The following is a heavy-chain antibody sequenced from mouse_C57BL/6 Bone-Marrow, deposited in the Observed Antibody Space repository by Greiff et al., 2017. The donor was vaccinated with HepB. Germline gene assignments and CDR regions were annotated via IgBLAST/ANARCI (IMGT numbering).Heavy chain of an antibody. Sequence: QVQLQQPGAELVMPGASVKLSCKASGYTFTSYWMHWVKQRPGQGLEWIGEIDPSDSYTNYNQKFKGKSTLTVDKSSSTAYMQLSSLTSEDSAVYYCARYPVYYGSSYYFDYWGQGTTLTVSS. D-gene: IGHD1-1*01. CDR1: GYTFTSYW. CDR3: ARYPVYYGSSYYFDY. CDR2: IDPSDSYT. V-gene: IGHV1-69*01. J-gene: IGHJ2*01.